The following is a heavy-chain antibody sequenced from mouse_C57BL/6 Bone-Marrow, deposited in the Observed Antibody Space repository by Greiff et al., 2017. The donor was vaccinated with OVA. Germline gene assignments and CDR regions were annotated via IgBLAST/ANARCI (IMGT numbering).Heavy chain of an antibody. J-gene: IGHJ2*01. V-gene: IGHV1-50*01. CDR1: GYTFTSYW. D-gene: IGHD1-1*01. Sequence: VQLQQPGAELVKPGASVKLSCKASGYTFTSYWMQWVKQRPGQGLEWIGEIDPSDSYTNYNQKFKGKATLTVDTSSSTAYMQLSSLTSEDSAVYYCARPTVGDYWGQGTTLTVSS. CDR2: IDPSDSYT. CDR3: ARPTVGDY.